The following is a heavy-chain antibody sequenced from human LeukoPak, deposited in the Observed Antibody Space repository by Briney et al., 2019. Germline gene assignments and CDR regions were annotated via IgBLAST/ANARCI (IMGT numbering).Heavy chain of an antibody. Sequence: ASVKVSCKASGYTFTGYYMHWVRQAPGQGLKWMGRINPNSGGTNYAQKFQGRVTMTRDTSISTAYMELSRLRSDDTAVYYCARGRVGYCSGGSCYSRDYWGQGTLVTVSS. V-gene: IGHV1-2*06. CDR2: INPNSGGT. CDR1: GYTFTGYY. D-gene: IGHD2-15*01. J-gene: IGHJ4*02. CDR3: ARGRVGYCSGGSCYSRDY.